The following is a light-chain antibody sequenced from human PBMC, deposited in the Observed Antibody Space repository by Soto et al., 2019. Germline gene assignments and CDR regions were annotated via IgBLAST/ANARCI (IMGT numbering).Light chain of an antibody. CDR3: QQYNSYSVT. J-gene: IGKJ2*01. CDR1: QDIRTY. CDR2: KAS. V-gene: IGKV1-5*03. Sequence: DIQVTQSPSSLSASVGDRVTITCRASQDIRTYLAWYQQKPGKAPKLLIYKASSLESGVPSRFSGSGSGTEFTLTISSLQPDDFATYYCQQYNSYSVTFGQGTKLEIK.